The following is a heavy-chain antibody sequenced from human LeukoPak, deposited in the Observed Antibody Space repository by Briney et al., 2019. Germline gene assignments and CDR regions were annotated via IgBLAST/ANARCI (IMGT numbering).Heavy chain of an antibody. Sequence: PGGSLRLSCAASGFTFSSYGMHWVRQAPGKRLEWVAFIRYDGSNKYYADSVKGRFTISRDNSKNTLYLQMNSLRAEDTAVYYCAKDLNQWELVFDYWGQGTLVSVSS. J-gene: IGHJ4*02. V-gene: IGHV3-30*02. CDR2: IRYDGSNK. D-gene: IGHD1-26*01. CDR1: GFTFSSYG. CDR3: AKDLNQWELVFDY.